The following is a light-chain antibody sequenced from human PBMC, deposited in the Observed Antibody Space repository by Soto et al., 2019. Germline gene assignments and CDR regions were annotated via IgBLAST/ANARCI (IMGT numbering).Light chain of an antibody. J-gene: IGKJ3*01. CDR3: QQYGSSLFT. V-gene: IGKV3-20*01. CDR1: QSVSSSY. Sequence: EIVLTQSPGTLSLSPGERVTVSCRASQSVSSSYLAWYQQKPGQAPRLLIYGASSRATGIPDRFSGSGSGTDFTLTISRLESEDFAVYYCQQYGSSLFTFGPGTKVDIK. CDR2: GAS.